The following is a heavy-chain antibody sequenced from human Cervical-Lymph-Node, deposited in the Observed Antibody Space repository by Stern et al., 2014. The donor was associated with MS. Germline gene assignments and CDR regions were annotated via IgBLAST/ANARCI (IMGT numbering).Heavy chain of an antibody. CDR3: ARVSAWSGSNFDY. Sequence: QVQLVQSGAEVKKTGSSVKVSCKASGYTFTYRYLHWVRQAPGQALEWMGWITPFNGNTNYAQKFQDRVTITRDRSMSTAYMELSSLRSEDTAVYYCARVSAWSGSNFDYWGQGTLVTVSS. V-gene: IGHV1-45*02. CDR1: GYTFTYRY. J-gene: IGHJ4*02. D-gene: IGHD3-3*01. CDR2: ITPFNGNT.